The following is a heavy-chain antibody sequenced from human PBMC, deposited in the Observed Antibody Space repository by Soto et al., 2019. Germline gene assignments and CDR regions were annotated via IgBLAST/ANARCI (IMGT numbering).Heavy chain of an antibody. J-gene: IGHJ6*02. CDR3: ARGQVGGYYEDYYYYGMDV. D-gene: IGHD3-3*01. V-gene: IGHV1-8*01. CDR1: GYTFTSYD. CDR2: MNPNSGNT. Sequence: ASVKVSCKASGYTFTSYDINWVRQATGQGLEWMGWMNPNSGNTGYAQKFQGRVTMTRNTSISTAYMELSSLRSEDTAVYYCARGQVGGYYEDYYYYGMDVWGQGTTVTVSS.